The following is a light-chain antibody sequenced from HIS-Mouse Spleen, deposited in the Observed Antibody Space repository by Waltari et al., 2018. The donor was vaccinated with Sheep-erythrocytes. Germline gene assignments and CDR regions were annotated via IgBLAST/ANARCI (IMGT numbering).Light chain of an antibody. Sequence: QSALTQPRSVSGSPGQSVTISCTGTSSDVGGYNYVSLYQQHPGNAPKLMIYAVSKPPSGVPDRVAGSKTGNTASLTSSGLQAEDEADYYCCSYAGSYTFWVFGGGTKLTVL. CDR3: CSYAGSYTFWV. V-gene: IGLV2-11*01. CDR1: SSDVGGYNY. CDR2: AVS. J-gene: IGLJ3*02.